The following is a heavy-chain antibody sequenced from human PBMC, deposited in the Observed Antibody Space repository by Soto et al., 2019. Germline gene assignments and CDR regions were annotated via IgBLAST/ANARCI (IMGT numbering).Heavy chain of an antibody. J-gene: IGHJ5*02. Sequence: SETLSLTCTVSGGSISSYYWSWIRQPPGKGLEWIGYIYYSGSTNYNPSLKSRVTISVDTSKNQFSLKLSSVTAADTAVYYCARVRAVTTVWWFDPWGQGTLVTVS. D-gene: IGHD4-4*01. CDR2: IYYSGST. CDR3: ARVRAVTTVWWFDP. V-gene: IGHV4-59*01. CDR1: GGSISSYY.